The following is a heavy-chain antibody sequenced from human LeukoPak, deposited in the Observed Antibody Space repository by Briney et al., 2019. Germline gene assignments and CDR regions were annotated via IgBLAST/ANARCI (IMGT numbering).Heavy chain of an antibody. V-gene: IGHV3-74*01. Sequence: GGSLRLSCAASGFTFNSYWMHWVRQAPGKGLVWVSCINDDGKNTSYADSVKGRFTISRDNAKNTLYLQMSSLRAEDTAIYYCVYSGYDWTYYFDWWGQGTLVTVSS. CDR2: INDDGKNT. D-gene: IGHD5-12*01. J-gene: IGHJ4*02. CDR1: GFTFNSYW. CDR3: VYSGYDWTYYFDW.